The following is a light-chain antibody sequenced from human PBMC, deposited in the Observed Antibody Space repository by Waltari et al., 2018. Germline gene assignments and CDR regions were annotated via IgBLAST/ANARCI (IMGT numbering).Light chain of an antibody. Sequence: QSALTQPASVSGSPGQSITISCTGTSRDVGGYNLVSWYQQYPGEAPKLLIYEVTKRPSGVSNRFSGSNSGNTASLIISGLQTEDDSVFYCCSYAGGGTWVFGGGTKLTVL. CDR1: SRDVGGYNL. V-gene: IGLV2-23*02. CDR2: EVT. J-gene: IGLJ3*02. CDR3: CSYAGGGTWV.